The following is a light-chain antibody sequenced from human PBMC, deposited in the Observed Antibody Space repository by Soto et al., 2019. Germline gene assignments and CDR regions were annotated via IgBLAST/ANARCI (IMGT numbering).Light chain of an antibody. CDR1: QSIRSN. CDR3: QQSNNWPPLT. CDR2: GAS. Sequence: EILMTQSPGTLSVSPGDTATLSCRASQSIRSNLAWYQQKPGRAPTLLIYGASTRATGVPDRFGGSGSGTEFTLTISDLQSEDFAIYYCQQSNNWPPLTFGGGTRVEI. V-gene: IGKV3-15*01. J-gene: IGKJ4*01.